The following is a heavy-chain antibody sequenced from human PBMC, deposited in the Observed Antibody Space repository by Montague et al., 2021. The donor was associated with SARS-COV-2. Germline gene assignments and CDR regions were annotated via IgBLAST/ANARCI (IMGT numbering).Heavy chain of an antibody. D-gene: IGHD3-9*01. CDR3: ARDGVYDILTGYWTD. Sequence: SLRLSCAASGFTFSSYSMNWVRQAPGKGLEWVPSISSSSSYIYYADSVKGRYTISRDNAKNSLYLQMNSLRAEDTAVYYCARDGVYDILTGYWTDWGQGTLVTVSS. J-gene: IGHJ4*02. CDR1: GFTFSSYS. V-gene: IGHV3-21*01. CDR2: ISSSSSYI.